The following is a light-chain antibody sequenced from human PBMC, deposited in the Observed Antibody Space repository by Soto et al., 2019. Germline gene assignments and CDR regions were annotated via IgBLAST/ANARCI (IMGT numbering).Light chain of an antibody. J-gene: IGKJ3*01. CDR3: QQYNYWPPFT. V-gene: IGKV3-15*01. CDR2: GAS. Sequence: EIVMTQSPATLSVSPGERATLSCRASQSVSSNLAWYQQKPGQAPRLLIYGASTRATGIPARFSDSGSGTEFTLTISSLQSEDFAVYYCQQYNYWPPFTFGPGTKVDIK. CDR1: QSVSSN.